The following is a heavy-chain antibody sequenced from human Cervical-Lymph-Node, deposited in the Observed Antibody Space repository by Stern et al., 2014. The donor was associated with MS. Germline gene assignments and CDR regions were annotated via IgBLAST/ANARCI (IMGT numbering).Heavy chain of an antibody. CDR3: ARSPSIEDGVAYYFDF. J-gene: IGHJ4*02. CDR2: IDWDDDV. Sequence: QITLKESGPALVKATQTLTLTCALSGFSISRSGMRVSWIRQPPGKALEWLARIDWDDDVCYNISLTNRLTVSKDTSKNQVVLTMTNMDPLDTATYYCARSPSIEDGVAYYFDFWGQGILVTVSS. V-gene: IGHV2-70*04. CDR1: GFSISRSGMR. D-gene: IGHD3-3*01.